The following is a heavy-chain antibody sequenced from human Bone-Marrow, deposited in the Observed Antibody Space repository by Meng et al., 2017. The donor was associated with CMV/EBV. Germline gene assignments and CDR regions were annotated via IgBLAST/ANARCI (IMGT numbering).Heavy chain of an antibody. CDR2: INHSGST. Sequence: GSLRLSCAASGFTFSSYEMNWVRQPPGKGLEWIGEINHSGSTNYNPSLKSRVTISVDTSKNQFSLKLSSVTAADTAVYYCAREGGSLDVWGQGTTVTVSS. CDR3: AREGGSLDV. J-gene: IGHJ6*02. CDR1: GFTFSSYE. V-gene: IGHV4-34*01. D-gene: IGHD1-26*01.